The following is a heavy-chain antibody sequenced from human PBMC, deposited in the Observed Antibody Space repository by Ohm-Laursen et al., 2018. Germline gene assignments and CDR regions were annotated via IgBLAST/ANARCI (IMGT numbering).Heavy chain of an antibody. J-gene: IGHJ5*02. D-gene: IGHD2-15*01. CDR1: GFTFDDYA. Sequence: SLRLSCTASGFTFDDYAMHWVRQAPGKGLEWVSGISWNSGSIGYADSVKGRFTISRDNAKNSLYLQMNSLRAEDTAVYYCARDSSLGVVYRNENWFDPWGQGTLVTVSS. CDR2: ISWNSGSI. CDR3: ARDSSLGVVYRNENWFDP. V-gene: IGHV3-9*01.